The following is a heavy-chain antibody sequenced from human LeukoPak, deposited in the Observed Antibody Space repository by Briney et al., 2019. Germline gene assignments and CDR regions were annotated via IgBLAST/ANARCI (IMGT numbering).Heavy chain of an antibody. V-gene: IGHV3-30*03. CDR2: ISYDGSNK. Sequence: GGSLRLSCAASGFTFNSYGMHWVRQAPGKRLEWVAVISYDGSNKYYADSVKGRFTLSRDNSKNTLYLQMNSLRAEDTAVYYCARDHDFWSGYCPDYWGQGTLVTVSS. J-gene: IGHJ4*02. D-gene: IGHD3-3*01. CDR1: GFTFNSYG. CDR3: ARDHDFWSGYCPDY.